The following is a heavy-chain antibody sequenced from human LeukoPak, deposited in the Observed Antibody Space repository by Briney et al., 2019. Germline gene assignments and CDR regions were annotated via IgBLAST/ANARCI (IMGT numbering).Heavy chain of an antibody. D-gene: IGHD5-18*01. CDR2: IWYDGSNK. CDR3: AKDSDTATVVDY. V-gene: IGHV3-33*06. J-gene: IGHJ4*02. Sequence: PGGSLRLSCAASGFTFSSYGMHWVRQAPGKGLEWVAVIWYDGSNKYYADSVKGRFTISRDNSKSTLYLQMNSLRVEDTAVYYCAKDSDTATVVDYWGQGTLVTVSS. CDR1: GFTFSSYG.